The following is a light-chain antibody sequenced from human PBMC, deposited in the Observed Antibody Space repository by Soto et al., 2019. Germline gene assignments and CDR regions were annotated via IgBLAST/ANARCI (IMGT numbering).Light chain of an antibody. V-gene: IGLV2-11*01. CDR2: DVS. Sequence: QLVLTQPRSVSGSPGQSVTISCTGTSSDVGGYIYVSWYQQYAAKAPKVMIYDVSRRPSGVPDRFSGSKSGNTASLTISGLQAEDEAVYYCCSYAGNKTVVFGGGTQLTVL. CDR3: CSYAGNKTVV. J-gene: IGLJ3*02. CDR1: SSDVGGYIY.